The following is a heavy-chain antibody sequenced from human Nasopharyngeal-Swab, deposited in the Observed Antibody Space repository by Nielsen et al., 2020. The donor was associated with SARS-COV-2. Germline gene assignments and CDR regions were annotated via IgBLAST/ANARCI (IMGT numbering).Heavy chain of an antibody. J-gene: IGHJ4*02. V-gene: IGHV1-3*01. CDR2: INAGNGNT. Sequence: WVRQAPGQGLEWMGWINAGNGNTKYSQKFQGRVTITRDTSASTAYMELSSLRSEATAVYYCASGGAGGVIVTYYFDYWGQGTLVTVSS. D-gene: IGHD3-16*02. CDR3: ASGGAGGVIVTYYFDY.